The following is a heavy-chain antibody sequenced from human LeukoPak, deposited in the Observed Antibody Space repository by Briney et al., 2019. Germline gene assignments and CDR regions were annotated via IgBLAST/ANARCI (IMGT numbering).Heavy chain of an antibody. CDR1: GYTFTSYY. CDR3: ASSQTGDAFDI. CDR2: INPSGGRT. V-gene: IGHV1-46*01. J-gene: IGHJ3*02. Sequence: VASVKVSCKASGYTFTSYYMHWVRQAPGQGLEWMGIINPSGGRTSYTQKFQGRVTMTRDTSTSTVYMELSSLRSEDTAVYYCASSQTGDAFDIWGQGTMVTVSS.